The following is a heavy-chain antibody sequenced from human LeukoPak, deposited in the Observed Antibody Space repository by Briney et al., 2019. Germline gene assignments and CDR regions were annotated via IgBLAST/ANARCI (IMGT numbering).Heavy chain of an antibody. CDR1: GGTFSSYA. D-gene: IGHD1-26*01. CDR3: ASRHSGSYTGRAFDI. V-gene: IGHV1-69*13. J-gene: IGHJ3*02. Sequence: ASVKVSCKASGGTFSSYAISWVRQAPGQGLEWMGGIIPIFGTANYAQKFQGRVTITADESTSTAYMELSSLRSEDTAVYYCASRHSGSYTGRAFDIWGQGTMVTVSS. CDR2: IIPIFGTA.